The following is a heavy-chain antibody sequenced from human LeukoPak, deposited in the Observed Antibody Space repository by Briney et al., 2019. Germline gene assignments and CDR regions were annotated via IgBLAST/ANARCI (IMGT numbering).Heavy chain of an antibody. J-gene: IGHJ6*03. CDR3: AKMKGHPLPKYYMDV. Sequence: GGSLRLSCAASGSTFSGFAMSWVRRTPGKGLEWVSGISGSGDNTLYADSVKGRFTISRDNSKNTLYLEMNSLRAEDTAIYYCAKMKGHPLPKYYMDVWGQGTTVTVS. V-gene: IGHV3-23*01. CDR1: GSTFSGFA. CDR2: ISGSGDNT.